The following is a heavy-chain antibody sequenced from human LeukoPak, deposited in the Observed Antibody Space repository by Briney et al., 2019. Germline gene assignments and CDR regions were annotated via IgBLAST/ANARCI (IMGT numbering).Heavy chain of an antibody. J-gene: IGHJ4*02. CDR2: IYYSGST. V-gene: IGHV4-59*08. Sequence: SETLSLTCTVSGGSISSYYWSWIRQPPGKGLEWIAYIYYSGSTNYNPSLKSRVTISVDTSKNQFSLKLSSVTAADTAVYYCARHAFNYYDSSGSLDYWGQGTLVTVSS. CDR3: ARHAFNYYDSSGSLDY. D-gene: IGHD3-22*01. CDR1: GGSISSYY.